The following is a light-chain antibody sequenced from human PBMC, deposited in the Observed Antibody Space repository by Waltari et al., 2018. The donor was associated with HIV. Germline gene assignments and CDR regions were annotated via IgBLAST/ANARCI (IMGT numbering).Light chain of an antibody. V-gene: IGLV2-14*03. CDR3: SSYTSSDTVV. CDR2: DVS. J-gene: IGLJ2*01. Sequence: QSALTQPASVSGSPGQSITISCTGTTSDVGGYNSVPWYQQHPAKASKIVIFDVSNRPSGVSNRFSGSKSGNTSSLTISGLQAEDEAYYYCSSYTSSDTVVFGGGTKVTV. CDR1: TSDVGGYNS.